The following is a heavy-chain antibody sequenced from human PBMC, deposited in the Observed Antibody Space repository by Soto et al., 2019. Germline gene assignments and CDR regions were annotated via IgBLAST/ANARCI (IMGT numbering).Heavy chain of an antibody. D-gene: IGHD1-1*01. J-gene: IGHJ4*02. CDR3: ASQELEPPPYFFES. CDR1: GFTFPGSS. V-gene: IGHV3-21*01. Sequence: GGSLRLSCAASGFTFPGSSMNWVRQAPGEGLEWVSSISSDSTYTYYADSVKGRFTISRDNAKNSLYLQMSSLRAEDTAVYYCASQELEPPPYFFESWGQGTLVTVSS. CDR2: ISSDSTYT.